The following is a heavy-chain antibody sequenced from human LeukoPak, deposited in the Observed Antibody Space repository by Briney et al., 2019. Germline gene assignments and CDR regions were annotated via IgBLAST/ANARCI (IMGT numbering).Heavy chain of an antibody. D-gene: IGHD1-26*01. J-gene: IGHJ5*02. CDR2: IIPPFGTA. V-gene: IGHV1-69*05. Sequence: SVKVSCKASGGTFSNYAINWVRQAPGQGLECMGGIIPPFGTANYAQRFHDRVTITIDESTSTAYMELSSLRYEDTAVYYCARNVVSGNYYRWFDPWGQGTLVIVSS. CDR1: GGTFSNYA. CDR3: ARNVVSGNYYRWFDP.